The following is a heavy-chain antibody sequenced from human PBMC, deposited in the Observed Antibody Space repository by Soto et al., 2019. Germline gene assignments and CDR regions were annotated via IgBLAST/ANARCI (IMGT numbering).Heavy chain of an antibody. CDR1: GYTFNTYG. CDR3: ARDPHEFWTSYWFDP. CDR2: ISAYDGKT. V-gene: IGHV1-18*01. D-gene: IGHD3-3*01. Sequence: ASVKVSCKTSGYTFNTYGINWVRQAPGQGLELMGWISAYDGKTTYAEKFQGRVTLTTDTSTSTAYMELRSLRSDDTAIYYCARDPHEFWTSYWFDPSGQGTPVTVSS. J-gene: IGHJ5*02.